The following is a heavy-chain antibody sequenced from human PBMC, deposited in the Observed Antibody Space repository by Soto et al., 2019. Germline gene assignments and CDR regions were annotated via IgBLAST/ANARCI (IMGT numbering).Heavy chain of an antibody. Sequence: GGSLRLSCAASGFTFSSYAMSWVRQAPGKGLEWVSAISGSGGSTYYADSVKGRFTISRDNSKNTLYLQMNSLRAEDTAVYYCAKGRDYGDYVGPYFEYWGQGTLATVSS. CDR3: AKGRDYGDYVGPYFEY. CDR1: GFTFSSYA. CDR2: ISGSGGST. D-gene: IGHD4-17*01. J-gene: IGHJ4*02. V-gene: IGHV3-23*01.